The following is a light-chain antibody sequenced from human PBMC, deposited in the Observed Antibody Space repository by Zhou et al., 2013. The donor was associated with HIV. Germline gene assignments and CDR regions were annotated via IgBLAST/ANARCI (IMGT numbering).Light chain of an antibody. CDR1: QGISSY. Sequence: AIRITQSPSSLSASTGDRVTITCRASQGISSYLAWYQQKPGKAPKLLIYAASTLQSGVPSRFSGSGSGTDFTLTITSLQPEDRATYFCLQYNTYPFTFGGGTKVDI. CDR2: AAS. J-gene: IGKJ4*01. V-gene: IGKV1-8*01. CDR3: LQYNTYPFT.